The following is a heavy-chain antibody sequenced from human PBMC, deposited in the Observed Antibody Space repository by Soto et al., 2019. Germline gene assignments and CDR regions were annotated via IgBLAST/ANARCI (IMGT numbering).Heavy chain of an antibody. D-gene: IGHD2-2*01. CDR2: INTDGSNR. CDR1: GFTFSPYI. Sequence: PGGSLRLSCAASGFTFSPYIMHWVRQAPGKGLVWVSRINTDGSNRDYADSVKGRFTISRDNAKNTLYLQMNSLGAEDTAVYYCAKGGCSSTSCLDYWGQGTLVTAPQ. J-gene: IGHJ4*02. CDR3: AKGGCSSTSCLDY. V-gene: IGHV3-74*01.